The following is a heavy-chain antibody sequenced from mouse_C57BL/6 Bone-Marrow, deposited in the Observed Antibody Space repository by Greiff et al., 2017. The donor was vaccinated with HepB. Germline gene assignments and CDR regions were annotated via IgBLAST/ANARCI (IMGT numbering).Heavy chain of an antibody. Sequence: EVKLEESGEGLVKPGGSLKLSCAASGFTFSSYAMSWVRQTPEKRLEWVAYISSGGDYIYYADTVKGRFTISRDNARNTLYLQMSSLKSEDTAMYYCTRDNYGSSFSFDYWGQGTTLTVSS. CDR2: ISSGGDYI. CDR3: TRDNYGSSFSFDY. V-gene: IGHV5-9-1*02. J-gene: IGHJ2*01. CDR1: GFTFSSYA. D-gene: IGHD1-1*01.